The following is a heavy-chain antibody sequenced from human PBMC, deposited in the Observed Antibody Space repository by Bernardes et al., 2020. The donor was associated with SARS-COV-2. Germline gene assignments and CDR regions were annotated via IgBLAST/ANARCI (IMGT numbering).Heavy chain of an antibody. J-gene: IGHJ5*02. CDR2: IYPGDSDT. D-gene: IGHD3-10*01. Sequence: ESLKISCKGSGYSFTSYWIGWVRQMPGKGLEWMGIIYPGDSDTRYSPSFQGQVTISADKSISTAYLQWSSLKASDTAMYYCARAKTVLLWFGELAGWFDPWGQGTLVTVSS. CDR3: ARAKTVLLWFGELAGWFDP. CDR1: GYSFTSYW. V-gene: IGHV5-51*01.